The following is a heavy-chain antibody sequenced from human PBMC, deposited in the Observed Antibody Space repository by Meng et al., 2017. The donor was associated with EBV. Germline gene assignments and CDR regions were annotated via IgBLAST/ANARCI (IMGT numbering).Heavy chain of an antibody. D-gene: IGHD2-2*01. V-gene: IGHV3-73*02. Sequence: EVQLGGSGGGFVQPGGALKLSCAAFGFTFSGSGMNWVGQASGKGLEWVGRIRSKAKSYATAYAASVKGRFTISRDDSKNTAYLQMNSLKTEDTAVYYCTRMSSPLDYWGQGTLVTVSS. CDR3: TRMSSPLDY. CDR2: IRSKAKSYAT. CDR1: GFTFSGSG. J-gene: IGHJ4*02.